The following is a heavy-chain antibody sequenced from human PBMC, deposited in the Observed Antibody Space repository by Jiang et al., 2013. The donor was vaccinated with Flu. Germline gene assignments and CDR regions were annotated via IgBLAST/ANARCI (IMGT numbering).Heavy chain of an antibody. Sequence: TLTLTCTFSGFSLSTRLMRVSWIRQPPGKALEWLARIDWDDAKFYSTSLKTRLTISKDTSKNQVVLTMTNMDPMDTATYYCARINYGGKGDFFDFWGQGTLVTVSS. CDR2: IDWDDAK. D-gene: IGHD4-23*01. J-gene: IGHJ4*02. CDR3: ARINYGGKGDFFDF. CDR1: GFSLSTRLMR. V-gene: IGHV2-70*04.